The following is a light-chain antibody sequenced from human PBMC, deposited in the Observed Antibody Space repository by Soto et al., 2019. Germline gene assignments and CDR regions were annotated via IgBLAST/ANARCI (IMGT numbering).Light chain of an antibody. CDR1: SSDVGGYNF. CDR2: EVS. J-gene: IGLJ2*01. CDR3: SSYAGSNIVV. Sequence: QSVLTQPPSASGSPGQSVTISCTGTSSDVGGYNFVSWYQQHPGKAPKLMMYEVSERPSGVPDRFSGSKSGNTASLTVSGLQAEDEADYYCSSYAGSNIVVFGGGTKLTVL. V-gene: IGLV2-8*01.